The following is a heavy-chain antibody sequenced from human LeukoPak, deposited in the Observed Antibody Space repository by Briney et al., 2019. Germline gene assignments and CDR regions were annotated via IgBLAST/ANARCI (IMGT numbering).Heavy chain of an antibody. J-gene: IGHJ4*02. CDR2: ISNNGGST. CDR3: ARERRGSIAVAGGPGY. D-gene: IGHD6-19*01. CDR1: GFTFNSDA. V-gene: IGHV3-23*01. Sequence: GGSLRLSCAASGFTFNSDAMSWVRQAPGKGLEWVSTISNNGGSTYYADSVKGRFTISRDNSKNTLYLQMNSLRAEDTAVYYCARERRGSIAVAGGPGYWGQGTLVTVSS.